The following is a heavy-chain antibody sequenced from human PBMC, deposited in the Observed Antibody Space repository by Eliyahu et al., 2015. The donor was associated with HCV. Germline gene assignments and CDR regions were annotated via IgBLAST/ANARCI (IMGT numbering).Heavy chain of an antibody. J-gene: IGHJ3*02. CDR3: ARDYRLVEMATITLPKTHSGPVAFDI. CDR1: GDSVSSNSAA. Sequence: QVQLQQSGPGLVKPSQTLSLTCGISGDSVSSNSAAWNWXRQSPSRGLEWLGRTYYRSKWYSDYAVSVKGRITITPDTSKNQISLQLNSVTPEDTAVYYCARDYRLVEMATITLPKTHSGPVAFDIWGLGTMVSVSS. CDR2: TYYRSKWYS. V-gene: IGHV6-1*01. D-gene: IGHD5-24*01.